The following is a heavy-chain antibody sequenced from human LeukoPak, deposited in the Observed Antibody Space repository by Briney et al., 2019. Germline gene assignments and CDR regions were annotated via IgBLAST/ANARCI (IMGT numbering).Heavy chain of an antibody. D-gene: IGHD3-10*01. CDR1: GYTFTSYD. CDR2: MNPNSGNT. CDR3: ARDRYGSGSYQPDY. J-gene: IGHJ4*02. V-gene: IGHV1-8*01. Sequence: GASVKVSCKASGYTFTSYDINWVRQATGQGLEWMGWMNPNSGNTGYAQKFQGRVTMTRNTSISTAYMELSSLRSEDTAVYYCARDRYGSGSYQPDYWGQGTLVTVSS.